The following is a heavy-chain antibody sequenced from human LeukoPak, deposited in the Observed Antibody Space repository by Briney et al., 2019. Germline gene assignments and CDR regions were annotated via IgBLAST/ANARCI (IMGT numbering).Heavy chain of an antibody. D-gene: IGHD3-10*01. J-gene: IGHJ4*02. Sequence: SVKVSCKASGGTFSSYAISWVRQAPEQGLEWMGRIIPIFGTANYAQKFQGRVTITTDESTSTAYMELSSLRSEDTAVYYCGTRYYGSGADYWGQGTLVTVSS. V-gene: IGHV1-69*05. CDR1: GGTFSSYA. CDR2: IIPIFGTA. CDR3: GTRYYGSGADY.